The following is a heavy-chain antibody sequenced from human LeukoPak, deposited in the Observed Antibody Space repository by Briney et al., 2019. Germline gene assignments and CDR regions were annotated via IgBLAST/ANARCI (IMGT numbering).Heavy chain of an antibody. CDR3: ARDRGAAAVTRLGI. V-gene: IGHV1-2*02. CDR1: GYTFTSYG. J-gene: IGHJ4*02. CDR2: INPNSGGT. D-gene: IGHD6-13*01. Sequence: ASVKVSCKASGYTFTSYGISWVRQAPGQGLEWMGWINPNSGGTNYAQKFQGRVTMTRDTSISTAYMELSRLRSDDTAVYYCARDRGAAAVTRLGIWGQGTLVTVSS.